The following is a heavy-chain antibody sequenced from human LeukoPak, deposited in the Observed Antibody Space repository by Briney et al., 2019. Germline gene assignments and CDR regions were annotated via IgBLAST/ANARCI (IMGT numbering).Heavy chain of an antibody. CDR1: GYTFNNYG. CDR2: ISAYNGNT. CDR3: ARTPGAYCYMDV. V-gene: IGHV1-18*01. D-gene: IGHD2-15*01. J-gene: IGHJ6*03. Sequence: ASVKVSCKASGYTFNNYGISWVRQAPGQGLEWMGWISAYNGNTNYAQKLQGRVTMTTDTSTSTAYMELRSLRSDDTAVYYCARTPGAYCYMDVWGKGTTVTVSS.